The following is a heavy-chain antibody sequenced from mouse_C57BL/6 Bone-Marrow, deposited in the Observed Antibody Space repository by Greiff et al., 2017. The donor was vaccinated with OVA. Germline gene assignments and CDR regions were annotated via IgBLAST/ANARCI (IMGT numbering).Heavy chain of an antibody. J-gene: IGHJ2*01. CDR3: ARLGGYFGY. Sequence: EVKLVESGGDLVKPGGSLKLSCAASGFTFSSYGMSWVRQTPDQRLEWVATISSGGSYTYYPDSVKGRFTISRDNAKNTLYLQMSSLKSEDTAMYYCARLGGYFGYWGKGTTLTVSS. V-gene: IGHV5-6*01. CDR2: ISSGGSYT. CDR1: GFTFSSYG.